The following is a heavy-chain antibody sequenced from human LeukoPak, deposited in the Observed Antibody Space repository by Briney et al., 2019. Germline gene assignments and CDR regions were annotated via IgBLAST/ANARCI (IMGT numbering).Heavy chain of an antibody. CDR2: INPNSGGT. CDR1: GYTFTGYY. J-gene: IGHJ5*02. Sequence: ASVKVSCKTSGYTFTGYYMHWLRQAPGQGLEWMGRINPNSGGTYYAQKFRSRVTMTRDTSISTVYMELASLRYDDTAVYYCAGMVLHGGTNWFAPGGEGTLVTVP. CDR3: AGMVLHGGTNWFAP. V-gene: IGHV1-2*06. D-gene: IGHD3-10*01.